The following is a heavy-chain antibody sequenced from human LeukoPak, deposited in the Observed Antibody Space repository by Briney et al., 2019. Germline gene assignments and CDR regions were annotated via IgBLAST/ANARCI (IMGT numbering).Heavy chain of an antibody. CDR2: INIDGSTT. V-gene: IGHV3-74*01. J-gene: IGHJ4*02. Sequence: GGSLRLSCVASGFSFSTYSMNWVRQAPGKGLVWVSRINIDGSTTTYADSVKGRFTISRDNAKNTLSLQMNSLRADDTAVYYCISDHTGHDDYWGQGTLVTVSS. CDR3: ISDHTGHDDY. CDR1: GFSFSTYS. D-gene: IGHD1-1*01.